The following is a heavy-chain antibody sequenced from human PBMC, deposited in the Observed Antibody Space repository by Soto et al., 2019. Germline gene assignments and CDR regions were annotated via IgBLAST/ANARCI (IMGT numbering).Heavy chain of an antibody. D-gene: IGHD3-3*01. CDR3: ARGGITIFGVVIKGPYYGMDV. V-gene: IGHV1-18*01. J-gene: IGHJ6*02. CDR1: GYTLTSYW. CDR2: ISAYNGNT. Sequence: EGPVKVSCQASGYTLTSYWISWGRPAPGQRLEWVGWISAYNGNTNYAQKLQGRVTMTTDTSTSTAYMELRSLRSDDTAVYYCARGGITIFGVVIKGPYYGMDVWGQGTTVTVSS.